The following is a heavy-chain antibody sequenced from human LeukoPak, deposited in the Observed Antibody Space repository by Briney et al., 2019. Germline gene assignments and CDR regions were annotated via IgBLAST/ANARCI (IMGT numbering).Heavy chain of an antibody. Sequence: GGSLRLSCAASGFTFSTYWMHWVRQAPGKGLVWVSRIITDGSSTGYADSVKGRLTISRDNAKNTLYLQMNSLRAEDTAVYYCAREDVNIAVAASGPFDIWGQGTMVTVSS. J-gene: IGHJ3*02. CDR3: AREDVNIAVAASGPFDI. D-gene: IGHD6-19*01. CDR2: IITDGSST. CDR1: GFTFSTYW. V-gene: IGHV3-74*01.